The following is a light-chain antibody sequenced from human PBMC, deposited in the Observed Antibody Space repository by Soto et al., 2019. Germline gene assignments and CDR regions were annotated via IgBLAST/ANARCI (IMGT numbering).Light chain of an antibody. CDR2: EVS. V-gene: IGLV2-23*02. J-gene: IGLJ1*01. CDR1: SSDVGSYNL. Sequence: QSALTQPDSVSGSPVQSITISCTGTSSDVGSYNLVSWYQQHPGKAPKLMIYEVSKRPSGVSNRFSGSKSGNTASLTISGLQAEDEADYYCCSYAGSSTYVFGTGTKSPS. CDR3: CSYAGSSTYV.